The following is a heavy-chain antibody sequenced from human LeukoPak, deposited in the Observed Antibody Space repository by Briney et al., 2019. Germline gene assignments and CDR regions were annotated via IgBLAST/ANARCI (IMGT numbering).Heavy chain of an antibody. V-gene: IGHV1-46*01. CDR1: GYTFTSYY. D-gene: IGHD2/OR15-2a*01. Sequence: RASVKVSCKASGYTFTSYYMHWGRQAPGQGLELIGIINPSDGSTTYAQRFQGRVTMTRDTSTSTVYMELSSLSSEDTAVYYCARHQGAGEYPFDYWGQGTLVTVAS. CDR2: INPSDGST. CDR3: ARHQGAGEYPFDY. J-gene: IGHJ4*02.